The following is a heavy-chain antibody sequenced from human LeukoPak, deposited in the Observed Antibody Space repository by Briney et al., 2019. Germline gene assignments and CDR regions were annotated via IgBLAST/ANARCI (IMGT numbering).Heavy chain of an antibody. J-gene: IGHJ4*02. CDR3: ARDCSTTNCYSGYLDN. CDR2: IKQDGSEK. CDR1: GFTFSTYW. V-gene: IGHV3-7*01. D-gene: IGHD2-2*01. Sequence: GGSLRLSCAVSGFTFSTYWMSWVRQAPGEGLEWVANIKQDGSEKYYVDSVRGRFTISRDNAENSLYLQMNSLRAEDTAVYYCARDCSTTNCYSGYLDNWGQGTLVTVSS.